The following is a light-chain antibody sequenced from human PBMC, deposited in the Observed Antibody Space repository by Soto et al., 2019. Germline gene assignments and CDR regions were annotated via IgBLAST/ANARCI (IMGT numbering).Light chain of an antibody. CDR3: CSYTTSTTYV. Sequence: QSALTQPASVSGSPGQSITISCTGTSSDIGGFNCVSWYQQYPGKAPKLMIYDVSNRPSGVSLRFSGSKSGKTASLTISGLQADDEADYYCCSYTTSTTYVFGTGTKVTVL. V-gene: IGLV2-14*01. CDR2: DVS. J-gene: IGLJ1*01. CDR1: SSDIGGFNC.